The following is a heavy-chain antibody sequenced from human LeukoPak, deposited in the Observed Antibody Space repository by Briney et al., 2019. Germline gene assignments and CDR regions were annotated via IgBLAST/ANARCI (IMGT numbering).Heavy chain of an antibody. CDR2: IYYSGST. CDR1: GGSISSGGYY. CDR3: ARDPVDTPMVGAFDI. Sequence: SETLSLTCTVSGGSISSGGYYWSWIRQHPGTGLEWIGYIYYSGSTYYNPSLKSRVTVSVDTSKNQFSLKLSAVTAADTAVYYCARDPVDTPMVGAFDIWGQRTLVTVSS. J-gene: IGHJ3*02. V-gene: IGHV4-31*03. D-gene: IGHD5-18*01.